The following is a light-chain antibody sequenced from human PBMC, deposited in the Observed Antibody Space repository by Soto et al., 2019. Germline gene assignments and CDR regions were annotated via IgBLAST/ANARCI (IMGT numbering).Light chain of an antibody. Sequence: QPVLTQPASVSGSPGQSITISCTGTSSDVGGYNYVSWYQQHPGKAPKLMIYDVSNRPSGVSNRFSGSKSGNTASLTISGLQAEDEADYYCASYTTTFSYVFGSGTKVTVL. V-gene: IGLV2-14*01. CDR3: ASYTTTFSYV. J-gene: IGLJ1*01. CDR2: DVS. CDR1: SSDVGGYNY.